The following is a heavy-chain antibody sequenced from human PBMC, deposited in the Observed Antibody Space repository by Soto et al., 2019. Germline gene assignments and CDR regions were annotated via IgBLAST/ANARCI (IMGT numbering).Heavy chain of an antibody. CDR2: IYYSGST. V-gene: IGHV4-39*02. Sequence: PSETLSLTCTVSGGSISSSSYYWGWIRQPPGKGLEWIVSIYYSGSTHYNPSLKSRVTISVDTSKNQFSLKLTSVTAADTAVYYCARELPPIDYWGQGTLVTVSS. CDR3: ARELPPIDY. J-gene: IGHJ4*02. CDR1: GGSISSSSYY. D-gene: IGHD3-10*01.